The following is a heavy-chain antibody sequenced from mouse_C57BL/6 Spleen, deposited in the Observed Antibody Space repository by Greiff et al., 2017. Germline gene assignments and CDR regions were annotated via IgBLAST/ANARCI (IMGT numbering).Heavy chain of an antibody. Sequence: EVQLQQSGPELVKPGASVKISCKASGYTFTDYNMDWVKQSHGQSLEWIGDINPNNGGTIYNQKFKGKATLTVDKSSSTAYMELRSLTSEDTAVCYCARSGWERGYFGVRGTGTTVSVAT. CDR3: ARSGWERGYFGV. D-gene: IGHD3-2*02. V-gene: IGHV1-18*01. J-gene: IGHJ1*03. CDR1: GYTFTDYN. CDR2: INPNNGGT.